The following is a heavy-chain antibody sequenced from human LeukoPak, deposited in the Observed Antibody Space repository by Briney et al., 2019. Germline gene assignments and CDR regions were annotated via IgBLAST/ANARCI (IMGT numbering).Heavy chain of an antibody. D-gene: IGHD2-8*02. CDR3: ARRLVVYAIEGCLFDY. CDR1: GGSFSGYY. V-gene: IGHV4-34*01. CDR2: INHSGST. Sequence: KPSETLSLTCAVYGGSFSGYYWSWIRQPPGKGLEWIGEINHSGSTNYNPSLKSRVTISVDTSKNQFSLKLSSVTAADTAVYYCARRLVVYAIEGCLFDYWGQGTLVTVSS. J-gene: IGHJ4*02.